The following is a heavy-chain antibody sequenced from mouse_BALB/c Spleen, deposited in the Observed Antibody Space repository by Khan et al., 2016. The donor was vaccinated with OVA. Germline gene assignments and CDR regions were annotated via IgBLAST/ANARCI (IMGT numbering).Heavy chain of an antibody. V-gene: IGHV1-77*01. CDR2: ISPGSGDT. J-gene: IGHJ3*01. Sequence: QVQLKQSGAELARPGASVKLSCKASGYTFTDYYINWVKQRTGQGLEWIGEISPGSGDTYYNEKFKGKATLAADKSSITAYIQLSSLTSKASAVYFCARRNYFGYTFAYWGQVTLVTVSA. CDR3: ARRNYFGYTFAY. CDR1: GYTFTDYY. D-gene: IGHD1-2*01.